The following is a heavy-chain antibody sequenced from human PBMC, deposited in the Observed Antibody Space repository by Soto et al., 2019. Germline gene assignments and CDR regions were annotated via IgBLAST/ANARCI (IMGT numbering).Heavy chain of an antibody. CDR1: GGSFSGYY. V-gene: IGHV4-34*01. J-gene: IGHJ6*02. Sequence: QVQLQQWGAGLLKPSETLSLTCAVYGGSFSGYYWSWIRQPPGKGLEWIGEINHSGSTNYNPSLKRLVTISVYTSKNQFSLKLSSVTAADTAVYYCAGGITHYGMDVWGQGTTVTVSS. CDR3: AGGITHYGMDV. CDR2: INHSGST. D-gene: IGHD3-10*01.